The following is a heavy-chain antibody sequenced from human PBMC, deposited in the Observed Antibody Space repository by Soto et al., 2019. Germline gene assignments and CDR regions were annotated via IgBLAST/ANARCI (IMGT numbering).Heavy chain of an antibody. Sequence: SVKVSCKASGCTFDNYAVSWVRQAPGQGLEWMGGIIPTVETVNYAQRFQGRLTIAADESTSTAYMELTSLTSADTAIYFCARGLRTGNYGMEVWGQGTTVSVSS. CDR1: GCTFDNYA. CDR3: ARGLRTGNYGMEV. V-gene: IGHV1-69*13. CDR2: IIPTVETV. J-gene: IGHJ6*01.